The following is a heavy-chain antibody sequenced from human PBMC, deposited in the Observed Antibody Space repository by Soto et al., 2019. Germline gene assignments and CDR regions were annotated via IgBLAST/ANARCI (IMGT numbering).Heavy chain of an antibody. D-gene: IGHD5-12*01. CDR1: GFTVSSNY. Sequence: EVQLVESGGGLVQPGGSLRLSCAASGFTVSSNYMSWVRQVPGKGLEWVSVIYSGGRTYYADSVKGRFTISRDNSKNTLYLQMNSLRVEDTAVYYCARDTSPSIVATMHWGQGTLVTVSS. CDR2: IYSGGRT. CDR3: ARDTSPSIVATMH. J-gene: IGHJ4*02. V-gene: IGHV3-66*01.